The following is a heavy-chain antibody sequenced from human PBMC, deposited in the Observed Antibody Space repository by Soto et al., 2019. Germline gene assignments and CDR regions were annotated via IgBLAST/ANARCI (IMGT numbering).Heavy chain of an antibody. D-gene: IGHD1-7*01. Sequence: SETLSLTCTVSGGSISSGDYYWSWIRQPPGKGLEWIGYIYYSGSTYYNPSLKSRVTISVDTSKNQFSLKLSSVTAADTAVYYCARSGITGTTIWFDPWGQGTPVTVSS. J-gene: IGHJ5*02. CDR2: IYYSGST. CDR3: ARSGITGTTIWFDP. V-gene: IGHV4-30-4*01. CDR1: GGSISSGDYY.